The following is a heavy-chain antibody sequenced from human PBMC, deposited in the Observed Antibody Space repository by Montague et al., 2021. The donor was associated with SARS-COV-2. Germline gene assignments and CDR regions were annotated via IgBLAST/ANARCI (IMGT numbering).Heavy chain of an antibody. Sequence: SQTRSLTCTVSGGSIRTSSYYWGWIRQPPGKGLDWIGSIYYSESTYYNPSLKSRVTISVDTSKNQFSLKLSSVTAADTAVYYCAMRGGALDAFDIWGQGTMVIVSS. V-gene: IGHV4-39*01. CDR1: GGSIRTSSYY. J-gene: IGHJ3*02. CDR2: IYYSEST. CDR3: AMRGGALDAFDI. D-gene: IGHD4-17*01.